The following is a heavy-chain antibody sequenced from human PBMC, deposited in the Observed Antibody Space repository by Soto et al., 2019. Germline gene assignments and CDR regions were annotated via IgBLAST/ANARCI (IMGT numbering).Heavy chain of an antibody. CDR3: ARGPYYDFWSGYYNSYYYYYGMDV. V-gene: IGHV1-8*01. CDR1: GYTFTSYD. Sequence: GASVKVSCKASGYTFTSYDINWGRQATGQGVEWMGWMNPNSGNTGYAQKFQGRVTMTRNTSISTAYMELSSLRSEDTAVYYCARGPYYDFWSGYYNSYYYYYGMDVWGQGTTVTVSS. D-gene: IGHD3-3*01. J-gene: IGHJ6*02. CDR2: MNPNSGNT.